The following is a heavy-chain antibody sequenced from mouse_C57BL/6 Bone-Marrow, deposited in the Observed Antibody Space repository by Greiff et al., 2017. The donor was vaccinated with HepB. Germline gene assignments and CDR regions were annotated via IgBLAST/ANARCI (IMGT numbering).Heavy chain of an antibody. CDR1: GFTFSSYA. V-gene: IGHV5-4*01. CDR3: ARDPYDY. D-gene: IGHD2-10*02. Sequence: EVQLVESGGGLVKPGGSLKLSCAASGFTFSSYAMSWVRQTPEKRLEWVATISDGGSYTYYPDNVKGRFTISRDNVKNNLYLQMSHLKSEDTAMYYCARDPYDYWGQGTLVTVSA. CDR2: ISDGGSYT. J-gene: IGHJ3*01.